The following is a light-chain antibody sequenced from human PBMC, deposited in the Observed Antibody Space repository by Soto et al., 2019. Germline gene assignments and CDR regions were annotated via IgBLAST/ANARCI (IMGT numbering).Light chain of an antibody. CDR2: DVS. CDR3: CSFAGSYTFDVV. J-gene: IGLJ2*01. Sequence: QSVLTQPRSVSGSPGQSVTISCTGTSSDVGGYNFVSWYQHHPGKAPKLIIYDVSERPSGVPDRFSGSKSGNTASLTISGLQLEDEADFYCCSFAGSYTFDVVFGGGTKVTVL. V-gene: IGLV2-11*01. CDR1: SSDVGGYNF.